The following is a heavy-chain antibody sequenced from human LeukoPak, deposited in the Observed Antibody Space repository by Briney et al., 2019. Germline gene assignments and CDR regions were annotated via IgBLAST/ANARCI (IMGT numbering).Heavy chain of an antibody. Sequence: GGSLRLSCAASRFTFSSYAMSWVRQAPGKGLVWVSAIGDSAYSTYYADSEKGRFTISRDNSKNTLYLQMNSLRAEDTAVYYCATYCTDGVCPGRYFQYWGQGTLVTVSS. CDR1: RFTFSSYA. J-gene: IGHJ1*01. V-gene: IGHV3-23*01. CDR2: IGDSAYST. D-gene: IGHD2-8*01. CDR3: ATYCTDGVCPGRYFQY.